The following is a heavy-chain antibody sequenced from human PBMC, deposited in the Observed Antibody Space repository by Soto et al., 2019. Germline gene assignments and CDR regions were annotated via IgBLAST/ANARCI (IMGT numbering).Heavy chain of an antibody. D-gene: IGHD3-9*01. CDR1: GGSITSSSFY. CDR2: IYYSGST. V-gene: IGHV4-39*01. CDR3: ARGDDILSGPLDY. J-gene: IGHJ4*02. Sequence: TSETLSLTCTVSGGSITSSSFYWGWIRQPPGKGLEWIGIIYYSGSTYYNPSLKSRVTISVDTSKSQFSLNLNSVTAADTAVYYCARGDDILSGPLDYWGPGTLVTVSS.